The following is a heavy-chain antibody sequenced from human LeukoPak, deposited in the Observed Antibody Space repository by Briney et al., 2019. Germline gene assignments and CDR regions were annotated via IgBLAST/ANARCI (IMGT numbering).Heavy chain of an antibody. CDR1: GYTFSSYG. V-gene: IGHV3-33*01. J-gene: IGHJ4*02. CDR3: ARDDVAVTGALDF. D-gene: IGHD6-19*01. Sequence: PGRSLRLSCAASGYTFSSYGMHWVRQAPGKGLEWVAVIWYDGSNKYYADSVKGRFTISRDNSKNTLYLQMNSPRAEDTAVYYCARDDVAVTGALDFWGQGTLVTVSS. CDR2: IWYDGSNK.